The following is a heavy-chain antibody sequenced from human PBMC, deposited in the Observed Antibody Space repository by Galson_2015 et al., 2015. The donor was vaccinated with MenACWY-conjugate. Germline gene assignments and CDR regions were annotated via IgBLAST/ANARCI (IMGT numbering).Heavy chain of an antibody. CDR3: AKDIYPGEVVPAAIVGEDYGMDV. Sequence: SLRLSCAASGFTFDDYTMHWVRHAPGKGLEWVSLVSWDGGSTYYADSVKGRFTISRDNSKNSLYLQMNSLRTEDTALYYCAKDIYPGEVVPAAIVGEDYGMDVWGQGTTVTVSS. CDR1: GFTFDDYT. J-gene: IGHJ6*02. V-gene: IGHV3-43*01. D-gene: IGHD2-2*01. CDR2: VSWDGGST.